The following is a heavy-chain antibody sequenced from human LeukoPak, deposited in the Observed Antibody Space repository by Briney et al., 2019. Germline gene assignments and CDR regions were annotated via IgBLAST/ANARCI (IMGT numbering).Heavy chain of an antibody. CDR3: ARRETYYYDTGGYSIDAFDI. Sequence: GGSLRLSCAVSGFTVSGNYMSWVRQAPGKGLEWVSLIYSGGTTYYADSVKGRFTISRDNSKNTLYLQMNSLRAEDTAVYYCARRETYYYDTGGYSIDAFDIWGQGTMVTVSS. CDR2: IYSGGTT. J-gene: IGHJ3*02. D-gene: IGHD3-22*01. V-gene: IGHV3-53*01. CDR1: GFTVSGNY.